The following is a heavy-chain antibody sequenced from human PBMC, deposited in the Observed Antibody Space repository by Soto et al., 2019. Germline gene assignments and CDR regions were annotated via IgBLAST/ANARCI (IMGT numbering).Heavy chain of an antibody. J-gene: IGHJ6*03. CDR1: GGSISSYY. Sequence: SETLSLTCTVSGGSISSYYWSWIRQPPGKGLEWIGYIYYSGSTNYNPSLKSRVTISVDTSKNQFSLKLSSVTADTAVYYCAREKQGYCSGGSCYSPANYYYYMDVWGKGTTVTVSS. V-gene: IGHV4-59*01. D-gene: IGHD2-15*01. CDR2: IYYSGST. CDR3: AREKQGYCSGGSCYSPANYYYYMDV.